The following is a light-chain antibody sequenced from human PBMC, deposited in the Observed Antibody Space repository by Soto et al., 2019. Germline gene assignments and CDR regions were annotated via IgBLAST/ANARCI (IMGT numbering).Light chain of an antibody. CDR3: QQYNNRPPIT. Sequence: EIVLTQSPATLSVSPGERATLSCRASQSVDSNLAWYQQKPGQAPRFLIYGASTRATGIPARFSGSGSGTEFTLTISSLQPEDFAVYYCQQYNNRPPITFGQGTRLEIK. CDR1: QSVDSN. CDR2: GAS. J-gene: IGKJ5*01. V-gene: IGKV3-15*01.